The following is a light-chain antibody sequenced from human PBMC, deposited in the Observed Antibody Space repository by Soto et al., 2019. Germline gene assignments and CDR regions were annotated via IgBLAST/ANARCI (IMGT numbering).Light chain of an antibody. J-gene: IGLJ1*01. CDR2: DVS. Sequence: QSALTQPRSLSGSPGQSVTISCSGTSSDVGGYNYVSWYQQHPGKAPKLMIYDVSKRPSGVPDRFSGSKSGNTASLTISGIQAEDEADYYCCSNAGSFYVFGTGTKVTVL. CDR3: CSNAGSFYV. CDR1: SSDVGGYNY. V-gene: IGLV2-11*01.